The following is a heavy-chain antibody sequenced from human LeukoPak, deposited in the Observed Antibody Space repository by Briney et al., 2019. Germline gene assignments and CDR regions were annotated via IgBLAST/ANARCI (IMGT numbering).Heavy chain of an antibody. D-gene: IGHD5-18*01. CDR2: INPSGGST. Sequence: VSVKVSCKASGYTFTSYYMHWVRQAPGEGLEWMGKINPSGGSTSYAQKFQGRVTMTRDTSMSTVYMELSSLRSEDTAVYYCAGGTYSYGRNPGYWGQGTLVTVSS. V-gene: IGHV1-46*01. CDR1: GYTFTSYY. CDR3: AGGTYSYGRNPGY. J-gene: IGHJ4*02.